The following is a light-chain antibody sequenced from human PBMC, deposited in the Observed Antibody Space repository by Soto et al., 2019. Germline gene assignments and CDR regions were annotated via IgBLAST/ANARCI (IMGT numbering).Light chain of an antibody. V-gene: IGKV3-20*01. CDR3: QQYGSLPYT. CDR1: QSVSSSY. Sequence: EIVLTQSPGTLSLSPGERATLSCRASQSVSSSYLAWYQQKPGQAPRLLIFDASFRTTGIQDRFSGSGSGTDFTLTISRLEPEDFAVYYCQQYGSLPYTFGLGTRLEI. CDR2: DAS. J-gene: IGKJ2*01.